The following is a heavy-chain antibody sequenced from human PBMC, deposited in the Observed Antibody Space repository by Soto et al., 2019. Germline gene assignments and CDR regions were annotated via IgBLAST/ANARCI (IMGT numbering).Heavy chain of an antibody. CDR3: AREGVDFDFREFPDS. Sequence: EVQLVESGGGLVKPGGSLRLSCAASGFTFSSYSMNWVRQAPGKGLEWVSSISSSSSYIYYADSVKGRFTISRDNATNSLYLQLNSLRAEDTAVYYCAREGVDFDFREFPDSCGQGTLVTVSS. D-gene: IGHD3-10*01. J-gene: IGHJ4*02. CDR2: ISSSSSYI. V-gene: IGHV3-21*01. CDR1: GFTFSSYS.